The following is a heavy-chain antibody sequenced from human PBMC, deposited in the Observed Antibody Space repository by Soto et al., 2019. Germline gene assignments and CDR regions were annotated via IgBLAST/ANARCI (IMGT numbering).Heavy chain of an antibody. CDR2: ISHEGGTK. V-gene: IGHV3-30*01. CDR3: VRDDWNVATLFDF. CDR1: GFTFSTYA. Sequence: QVQLVESGGGVVQPPRSLRLSCAASGFTFSTYAMHWVRQAPGKGLEWVALISHEGGTKYYADSVRGRATISRDNSENTVYLQMNSLTTDDSAVYYWVRDDWNVATLFDFWGLGTLVTVSS. D-gene: IGHD1-1*01. J-gene: IGHJ4*02.